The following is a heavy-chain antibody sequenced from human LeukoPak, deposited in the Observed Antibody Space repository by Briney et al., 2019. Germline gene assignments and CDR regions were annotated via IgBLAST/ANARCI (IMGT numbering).Heavy chain of an antibody. CDR3: ARGVSPDSFDY. J-gene: IGHJ4*02. D-gene: IGHD6-6*01. Sequence: SVKVSCKASGYTFTNYYMHWVRQAPGQGLEWMGGIIPIFGTANYAQKFQGRVTITADESTSTAYMELSSLRSEDTAVYYCARGVSPDSFDYWGQGTLVTVST. CDR1: GYTFTNYY. V-gene: IGHV1-69*13. CDR2: IIPIFGTA.